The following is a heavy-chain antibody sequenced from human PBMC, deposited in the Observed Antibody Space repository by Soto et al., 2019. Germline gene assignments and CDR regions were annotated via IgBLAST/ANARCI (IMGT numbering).Heavy chain of an antibody. J-gene: IGHJ4*02. D-gene: IGHD2-2*01. CDR2: ISGSGGST. Sequence: PGGSLRLSCAASGFTFSSYVMSWVRQAPGKGLEWVSAISGSGGSTYYADSVKGRFTISRDNSKNTLYLQMNSLRAEDTAVYYCAKSALRYCGSTSCYYYFDYWGQGTLVTVSS. CDR1: GFTFSSYV. CDR3: AKSALRYCGSTSCYYYFDY. V-gene: IGHV3-23*01.